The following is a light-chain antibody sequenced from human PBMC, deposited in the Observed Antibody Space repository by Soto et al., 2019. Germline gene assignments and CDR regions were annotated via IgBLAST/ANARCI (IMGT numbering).Light chain of an antibody. CDR1: QSVSSSY. V-gene: IGKV3-20*01. CDR2: GAS. J-gene: IGKJ1*01. CDR3: QQYGSSLTWT. Sequence: EIVLTQSPGTLSLSPGERATLSCRASQSVSSSYLAWYQHKPGQAPRLLIYGASSRAAGIPDRFSGSGSGTDFTLTIGRLEPEDFAVYYCQQYGSSLTWTFGQGTKVEIK.